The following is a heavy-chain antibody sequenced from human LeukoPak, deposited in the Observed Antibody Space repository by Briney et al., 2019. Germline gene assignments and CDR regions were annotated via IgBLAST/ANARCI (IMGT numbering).Heavy chain of an antibody. Sequence: GGSVRLSCAASGFTFSSYSMNWVRQAPGKGLEWVSSISSRSSYMYNAESVKGRFTISRDNAKNSLYLQMNSLRAEDTAVYYCTRDRDDDSSGSINDAFDIWGQGTMLTVSS. CDR2: ISSRSSYM. CDR3: TRDRDDDSSGSINDAFDI. D-gene: IGHD3-22*01. V-gene: IGHV3-21*01. J-gene: IGHJ3*02. CDR1: GFTFSSYS.